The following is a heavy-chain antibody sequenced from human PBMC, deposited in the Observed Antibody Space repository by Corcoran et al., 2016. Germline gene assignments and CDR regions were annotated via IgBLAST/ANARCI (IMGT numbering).Heavy chain of an antibody. D-gene: IGHD3-10*01. CDR1: GGSFSGYY. V-gene: IGHV4-34*01. Sequence: QVQLQQWGAGLLKPSETLSLTCAVYGGSFSGYYWSWIRQPPGKGLEWIGEINHSGSTNYNPSLKSRVTISVDTSKNQFSLKLSSVTAADTAVYYCARALTMVYYYYGMDVWGQGTTVTVSS. CDR3: ARALTMVYYYYGMDV. J-gene: IGHJ6*02. CDR2: INHSGST.